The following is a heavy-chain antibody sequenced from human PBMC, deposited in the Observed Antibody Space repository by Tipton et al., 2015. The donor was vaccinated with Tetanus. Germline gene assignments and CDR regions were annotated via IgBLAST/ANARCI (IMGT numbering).Heavy chain of an antibody. CDR1: GDSVSSITAA. Sequence: PGLVKPSQTLSLTCAISGDSVSSITAAWNWIRQSPSRGLEWLGRTYYRSEWHSDYAVSVESRITIDADTSKNHFSLQLHSVTPEDAAVYYCASDFALAVWGQGTTVIVSS. D-gene: IGHD2-21*01. CDR2: TYYRSEWHS. J-gene: IGHJ6*02. V-gene: IGHV6-1*01. CDR3: ASDFALAV.